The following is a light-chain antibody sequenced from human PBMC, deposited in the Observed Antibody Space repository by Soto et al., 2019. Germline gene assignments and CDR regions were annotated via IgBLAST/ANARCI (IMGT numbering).Light chain of an antibody. CDR3: QQYNDWPLT. Sequence: IVLTQSPGILSLSPGERATLSCRASQSVSNNYLAWYQQKPGQTPRLLMYGASTRPTGIPARFSGSGSGTEFTLTIISLQSEDSAVYYCQQYNDWPLTFGGGTKVDIK. J-gene: IGKJ4*01. CDR1: QSVSNN. CDR2: GAS. V-gene: IGKV3D-15*01.